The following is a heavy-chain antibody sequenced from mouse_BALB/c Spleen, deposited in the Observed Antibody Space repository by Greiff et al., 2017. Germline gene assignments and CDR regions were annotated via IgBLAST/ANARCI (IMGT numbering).Heavy chain of an antibody. V-gene: IGHV1-14*01. CDR1: GYTFTSYV. CDR2: INPYNDGT. Sequence: EVQLHQSGPELVKPGASVKMSCKASGYTFTSYVMHWVKQKPGQGLEWIGYINPYNDGTKYNEKFKGKATLTSDKSSSTAYMELSSLTSEDSAVYYCARDYYGSSYDYAMDYWGQGTSVTVSS. CDR3: ARDYYGSSYDYAMDY. J-gene: IGHJ4*01. D-gene: IGHD1-1*01.